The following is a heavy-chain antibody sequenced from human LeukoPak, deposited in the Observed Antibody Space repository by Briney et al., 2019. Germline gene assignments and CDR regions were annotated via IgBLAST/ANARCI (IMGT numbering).Heavy chain of an antibody. CDR3: ARAETVWASDYDNNGYYDY. CDR1: GYPFTTYT. V-gene: IGHV7-4-1*02. CDR2: INTNTGSP. D-gene: IGHD3-22*01. J-gene: IGHJ4*02. Sequence: ASVKVSCKASGYPFTTYTMNWVRQAPGQGLEWMGWINTNTGSPTYAQAFTGRFVFSLDTSVSTAFLQINSQRAEDTAVYFCARAETVWASDYDNNGYYDYWGQGTLVTVSS.